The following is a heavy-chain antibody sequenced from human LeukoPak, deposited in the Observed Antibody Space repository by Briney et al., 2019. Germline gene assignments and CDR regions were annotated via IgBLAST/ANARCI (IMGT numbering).Heavy chain of an antibody. CDR1: GGSISSYY. D-gene: IGHD1-26*01. CDR2: IYYSGSA. CDR3: ARDPVGASDY. Sequence: SETLSLTCTVSGGSISSYYWSWIRQPPGKGLEWIGYIYYSGSANYNPSLKSRVTISVDTSKNQFSLKLSPVTAADTAVYYCARDPVGASDYWGQGTLVTVSS. V-gene: IGHV4-59*01. J-gene: IGHJ4*02.